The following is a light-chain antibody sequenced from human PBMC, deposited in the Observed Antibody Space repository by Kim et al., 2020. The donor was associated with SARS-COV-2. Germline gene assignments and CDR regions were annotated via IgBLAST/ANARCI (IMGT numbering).Light chain of an antibody. CDR2: EVT. CDR3: CSYAHTITWV. V-gene: IGLV2-23*02. J-gene: IGLJ3*02. Sequence: QSVLTQPASVSGSPGQSITISCTGSDVETYNLVSWCQQHPDKAPKLVIYEVTKRPSGVSNRFSGSKSGNTASLTISGLQAEDGADYYCCSYAHTITWVFGGGTQLTVL. CDR1: DVETYNL.